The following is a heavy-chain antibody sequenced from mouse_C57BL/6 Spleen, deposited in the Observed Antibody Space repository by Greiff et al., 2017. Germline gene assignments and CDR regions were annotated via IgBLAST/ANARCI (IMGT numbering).Heavy chain of an antibody. CDR1: GYTFTSYT. Sequence: VQLQQSGAELARPGASVKMSCTASGYTFTSYTMHCVKQRPGQGLEWIGYINPSSGYTKYNQKFKDKATLTADKSSSTAYMQLSSLTSEDSAVYYCARYNDGYFAYWGQGNLDTVSA. D-gene: IGHD2-3*01. V-gene: IGHV1-4*01. CDR2: INPSSGYT. CDR3: ARYNDGYFAY. J-gene: IGHJ3*01.